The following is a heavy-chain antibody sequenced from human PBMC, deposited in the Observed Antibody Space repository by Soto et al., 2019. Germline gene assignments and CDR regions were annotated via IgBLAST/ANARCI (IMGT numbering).Heavy chain of an antibody. CDR2: IYHSGST. J-gene: IGHJ5*02. CDR1: SGSISSSNW. Sequence: QVQLQESGPGLVKPSGTLSLTCAVSSGSISSSNWWSWVRQPPGKGLEWIGEIYHSGSTNYNPSLKSRVTISVDKSKTQFSLKLSSVTAADTAVYYCARVLFGAAAGTSWFDPWGQGTLVTVSS. D-gene: IGHD6-13*01. V-gene: IGHV4-4*02. CDR3: ARVLFGAAAGTSWFDP.